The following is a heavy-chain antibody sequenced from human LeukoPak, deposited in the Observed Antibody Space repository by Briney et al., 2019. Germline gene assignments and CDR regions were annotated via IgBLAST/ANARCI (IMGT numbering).Heavy chain of an antibody. Sequence: ASVKVSCKASGYTFTGYYMHWVRQAPGQGLEWMGWINPHSGGTNYAQKFQGRVTMTRDTSISTAYMELSRLRSDDTAVYYCARDGYCSSTSCDNWFDPWGQGTLVTVSS. V-gene: IGHV1-2*02. CDR1: GYTFTGYY. D-gene: IGHD2-2*03. CDR2: INPHSGGT. J-gene: IGHJ5*02. CDR3: ARDGYCSSTSCDNWFDP.